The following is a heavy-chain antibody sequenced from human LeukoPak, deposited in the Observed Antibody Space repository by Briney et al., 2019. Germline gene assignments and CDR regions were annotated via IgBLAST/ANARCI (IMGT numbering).Heavy chain of an antibody. D-gene: IGHD1-26*01. J-gene: IGHJ4*02. V-gene: IGHV3-64*01. CDR3: ARGRGSYYYFDY. Sequence: GGSLRLSCAASGFTFSSYAMHWVRQAPGKGLEYVSAISSNGGSTYYANSVKGRFAISRDNSKNTLYLQMGSLRAEDMAVYYCARGRGSYYYFDYWGQGTLVTVSS. CDR2: ISSNGGST. CDR1: GFTFSSYA.